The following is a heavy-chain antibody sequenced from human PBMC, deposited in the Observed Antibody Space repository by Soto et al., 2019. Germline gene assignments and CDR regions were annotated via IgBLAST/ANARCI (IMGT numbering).Heavy chain of an antibody. CDR1: GFTFSSYA. Sequence: GGSLRLSCAASGFTFSSYAMSWVRQAPGKGLEWVSAISGSGGSTYYADSVKGRFTISRDNSKNTLYLQMNSLRAEDTAVYYCAKKGRTAAEASYYSRHSWGKGPPVTAS. V-gene: IGHV3-23*01. D-gene: IGHD2-15*01. CDR3: AKKGRTAAEASYYSRHS. CDR2: ISGSGGST. J-gene: IGHJ6*03.